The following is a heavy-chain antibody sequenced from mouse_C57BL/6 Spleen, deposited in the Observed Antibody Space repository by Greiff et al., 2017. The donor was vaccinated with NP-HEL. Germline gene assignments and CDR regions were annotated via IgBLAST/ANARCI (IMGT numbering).Heavy chain of an antibody. V-gene: IGHV5-6*01. D-gene: IGHD2-1*01. CDR3: ARDGNLNIYAMDY. J-gene: IGHJ4*01. CDR2: ISSGGSYT. Sequence: EVKVVESGGDLVKPGGSLKLSCAASGFTFSSYGMSWVRQTPDKRLEWVATISSGGSYTYYPDSVKGRFTISRDNAKNTLYLQMSSLKSEDTAMYYCARDGNLNIYAMDYWGQGTSVTVSS. CDR1: GFTFSSYG.